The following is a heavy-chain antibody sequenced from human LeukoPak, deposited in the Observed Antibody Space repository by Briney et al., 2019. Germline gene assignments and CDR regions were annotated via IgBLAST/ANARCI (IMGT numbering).Heavy chain of an antibody. CDR3: ARDPVPNSGNNAFDI. D-gene: IGHD1-26*01. CDR1: GGSISSYY. J-gene: IGHJ3*02. V-gene: IGHV4-38-2*02. CDR2: IYHSGVT. Sequence: SETLSLTCTVSGGSISSYYWSWIRQPPGKGLEWIGSIYHSGVTYYNLSLKSRVTISVDTSKNQFSLKLSSVTAADTAVYYCARDPVPNSGNNAFDIWGQGTMVTVSS.